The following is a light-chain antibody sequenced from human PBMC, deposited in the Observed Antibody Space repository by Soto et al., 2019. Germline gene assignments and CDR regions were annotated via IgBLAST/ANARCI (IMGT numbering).Light chain of an antibody. J-gene: IGKJ2*01. CDR3: QQYNTWPYT. CDR2: GAS. Sequence: EIVMTQTPATPSVSPGERATLSCRARQSVSGNLAWYQHKPGQAPRLLIFGASTRATGIPARFSGSGSGTEFPLTISSLQSEDFAVYYCQQYNTWPYTFGQGTKLEIK. V-gene: IGKV3-15*01. CDR1: QSVSGN.